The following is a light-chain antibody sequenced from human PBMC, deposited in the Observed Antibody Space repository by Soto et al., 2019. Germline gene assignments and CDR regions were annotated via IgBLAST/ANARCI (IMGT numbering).Light chain of an antibody. CDR3: CSYADSSRIYV. V-gene: IGLV2-23*01. CDR1: SSDVGSYNL. J-gene: IGLJ1*01. CDR2: EGS. Sequence: QSALTQPASVSGSPGQSITISCNGTSSDVGSYNLVSWYQQHTGKAPKLMIYEGSKRPSGISNRFSGSKSGNTASLTISGLQAEDDAEYYCCSYADSSRIYVFGSGTKLTVL.